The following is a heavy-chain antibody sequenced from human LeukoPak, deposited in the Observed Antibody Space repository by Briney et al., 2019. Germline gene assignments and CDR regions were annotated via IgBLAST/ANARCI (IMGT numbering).Heavy chain of an antibody. D-gene: IGHD6-6*01. CDR3: ASPLYSSSSV. CDR2: ISSSSSYI. CDR1: GSTFSSYS. Sequence: TGGALRLSCAASGSTFSSYSMNWVRQAPGKGLEWVSSISSSSSYIYYADSVKGRFTISRDNAKNSLYLQMNSLRAEDTAVYYCASPLYSSSSVWGQGTLVTVSS. V-gene: IGHV3-21*01. J-gene: IGHJ4*02.